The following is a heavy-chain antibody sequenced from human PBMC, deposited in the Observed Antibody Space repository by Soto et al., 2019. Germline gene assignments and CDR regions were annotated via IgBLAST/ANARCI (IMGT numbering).Heavy chain of an antibody. Sequence: SETLSLTCAVYGGFLSESYWTWIRQPPGKGLEWIGEINHVGGTNYNPSLKSRVTMSVDTSQNQFSLRLISVTAADTAMYFCVRIRYQLPSSVLRLDPWGQGTPVTVSS. CDR3: VRIRYQLPSSVLRLDP. D-gene: IGHD2-15*01. V-gene: IGHV4-34*01. CDR2: INHVGGT. J-gene: IGHJ5*02. CDR1: GGFLSESY.